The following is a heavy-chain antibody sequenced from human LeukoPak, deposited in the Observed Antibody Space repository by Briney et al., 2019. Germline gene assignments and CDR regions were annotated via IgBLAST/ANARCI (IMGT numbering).Heavy chain of an antibody. V-gene: IGHV3-23*01. CDR1: GFTFSSYA. J-gene: IGHJ6*02. CDR3: AKLLGYDILTGYSFYHYYYGMDV. Sequence: GGSLRPSCAASGFTFSSYAMSWVRQAPGKGLEWVSAISGSGGSTYYADSVKGRFTISRDNSKNTLYLQMNSLRAEDTAVYYCAKLLGYDILTGYSFYHYYYGMDVWGQGTTVTVSS. D-gene: IGHD3-9*01. CDR2: ISGSGGST.